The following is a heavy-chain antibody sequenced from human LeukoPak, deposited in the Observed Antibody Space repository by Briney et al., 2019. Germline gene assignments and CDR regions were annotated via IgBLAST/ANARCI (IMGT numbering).Heavy chain of an antibody. Sequence: PGGSLRLSCAASGFTFSSYAMSWVRQAPGKGLEWVSAISGSGGSTYYADSVKGRFTISRDNSKNTLYLQMNSLRAEDTALYYCAKGRNYGSGNNWFDPWGQGTLVTVSS. CDR2: ISGSGGST. CDR3: AKGRNYGSGNNWFDP. D-gene: IGHD3-10*01. CDR1: GFTFSSYA. V-gene: IGHV3-23*01. J-gene: IGHJ5*02.